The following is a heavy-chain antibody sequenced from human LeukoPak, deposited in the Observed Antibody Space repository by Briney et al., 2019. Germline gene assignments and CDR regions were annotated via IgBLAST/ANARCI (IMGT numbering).Heavy chain of an antibody. CDR1: GYKFTSYG. D-gene: IGHD3-10*01. J-gene: IGHJ4*02. Sequence: ASVKVSCKASGYKFTSYGLSWVQQAPGQGLEWMGWISAYNGDTNYAQKLQGRVTMTTDTSTSTAYMELRSLRSDDTAVYYCARDLYYGSGSQSNIDYWGQGTLVTVSS. CDR3: ARDLYYGSGSQSNIDY. CDR2: ISAYNGDT. V-gene: IGHV1-18*04.